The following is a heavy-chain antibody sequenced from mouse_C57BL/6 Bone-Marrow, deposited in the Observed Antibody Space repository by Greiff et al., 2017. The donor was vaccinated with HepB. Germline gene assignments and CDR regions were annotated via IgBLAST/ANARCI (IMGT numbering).Heavy chain of an antibody. Sequence: EVMLVESGGGLVQPKGSLKLSCAASGFSFNTYAMNWVRQAPGKGLEWVARIRSKSNNYATYYADSVKDRFTISRDDSESMLYLQMNNLKIEDTAMYYCVRYSNYGGTLAMDYWGQGTSVTVSS. J-gene: IGHJ4*01. V-gene: IGHV10-1*01. CDR2: IRSKSNNYAT. CDR3: VRYSNYGGTLAMDY. CDR1: GFSFNTYA. D-gene: IGHD2-5*01.